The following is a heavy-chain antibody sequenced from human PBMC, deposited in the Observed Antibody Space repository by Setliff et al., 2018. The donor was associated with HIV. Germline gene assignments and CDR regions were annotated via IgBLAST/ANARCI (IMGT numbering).Heavy chain of an antibody. J-gene: IGHJ5*02. Sequence: GASVKVSCKASGYTFTNYAVHWVRQAPGQRLEWMGWINAGNGNTESLQKFQGRVTITRDTSASTAYMELTSLRSEDTAVYYCAKSYFDRSGYLGSWGQGTLVTVSS. D-gene: IGHD3-22*01. CDR3: AKSYFDRSGYLGS. V-gene: IGHV1-3*01. CDR1: GYTFTNYA. CDR2: INAGNGNT.